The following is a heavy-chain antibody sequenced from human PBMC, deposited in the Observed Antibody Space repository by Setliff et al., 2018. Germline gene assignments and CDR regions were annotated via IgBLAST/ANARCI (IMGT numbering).Heavy chain of an antibody. CDR3: ARGGVQRWLQSHYFDY. D-gene: IGHD5-12*01. Sequence: ETLSLTCAVYGGSFSGYYWSWIRQPPGKGLEWIGEINHSGSTNYNPSLKSRVTISVDTSKNQFSLKLSSVTAADTAVYYCARGGVQRWLQSHYFDYWGQGTLVTVSS. CDR2: INHSGST. J-gene: IGHJ4*02. CDR1: GGSFSGYY. V-gene: IGHV4-34*01.